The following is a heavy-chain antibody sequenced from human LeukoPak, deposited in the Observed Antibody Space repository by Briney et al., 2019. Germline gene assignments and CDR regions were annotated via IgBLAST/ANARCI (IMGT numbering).Heavy chain of an antibody. CDR3: ARRLYYYDTSGFGWFDP. D-gene: IGHD3-22*01. CDR1: GYSFADYY. CDR2: IKPDSGGT. Sequence: VASVKVSCKASGYSFADYYIHWVRQAPGQGLEWMGWIKPDSGGTRSAQKFQGRVTMTTDTSISTAYMELSSIRSDDTAVYYCARRLYYYDTSGFGWFDPWGQGTLVTVSS. V-gene: IGHV1-2*02. J-gene: IGHJ5*02.